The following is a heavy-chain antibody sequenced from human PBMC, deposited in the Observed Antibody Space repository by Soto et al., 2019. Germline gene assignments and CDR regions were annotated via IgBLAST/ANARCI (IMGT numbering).Heavy chain of an antibody. J-gene: IGHJ4*02. CDR2: INQDGSEK. V-gene: IGHV3-7*01. CDR3: SPSPDY. Sequence: GGSLRLSCAASGFTFSSYWMDWVRQAPGKGLEWVANINQDGSEKHYVDSVKGRFTISRDNAKNSLYLQMSSLTAEDSALYYCSPSPDYWGQGTLVTVSS. CDR1: GFTFSSYW.